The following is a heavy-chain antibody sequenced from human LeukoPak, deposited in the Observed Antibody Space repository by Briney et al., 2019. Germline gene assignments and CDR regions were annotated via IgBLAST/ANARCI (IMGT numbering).Heavy chain of an antibody. CDR1: GYTFIIYY. CDR2: VNPSGGST. Sequence: ASVKVSCKASGYTFIIYYIHWVRQAPGQGLEWMGTVNPSGGSTNYAQKFQGRITMTRDTSTSTVYMELSSLKSEDTAVYYCARGETMGDYWGQGTRVTVSS. V-gene: IGHV1-46*01. D-gene: IGHD4/OR15-4a*01. CDR3: ARGETMGDY. J-gene: IGHJ4*02.